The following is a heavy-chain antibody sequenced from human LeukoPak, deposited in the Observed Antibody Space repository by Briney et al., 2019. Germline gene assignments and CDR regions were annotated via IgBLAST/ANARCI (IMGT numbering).Heavy chain of an antibody. CDR2: VYFSGTT. V-gene: IGHV4-39*01. Sequence: SETLSLTCTVSGGSFSSSSYYWGWIRQPLGKGLEGLRCVYFSGTTYYTPSLKSRVTISVDTSKNQFSLKLNSVTAADTAVYYCARHEVGYCSSPSCYGGNWLDPSGQGTLVTVSS. D-gene: IGHD2-2*01. CDR1: GGSFSSSSYY. J-gene: IGHJ5*02. CDR3: ARHEVGYCSSPSCYGGNWLDP.